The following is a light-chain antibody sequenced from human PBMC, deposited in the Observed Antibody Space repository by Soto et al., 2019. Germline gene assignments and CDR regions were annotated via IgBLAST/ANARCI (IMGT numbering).Light chain of an antibody. CDR1: QSIGRN. CDR2: GAS. J-gene: IGKJ1*01. V-gene: IGKV3-15*01. Sequence: EIVMTQSPASLSVSPGERATLSCRASQSIGRNLAWYQQKPGQAPRLLIYGASSRGTGIPATFSGSGSGTEFTLTIRSLQSEDFAVYYCQQYDNWPPTFGQGTKGEIK. CDR3: QQYDNWPPT.